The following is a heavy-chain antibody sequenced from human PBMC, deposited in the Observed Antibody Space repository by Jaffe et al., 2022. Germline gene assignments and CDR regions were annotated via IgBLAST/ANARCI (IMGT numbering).Heavy chain of an antibody. J-gene: IGHJ3*02. Sequence: QVQLQESGPGLVKPSETLSLTCSVSGSSISSTYYWGWIRQPLGKGLEWIGNIYHSGGTYYNPSLKSRVTISVDPSKNQFSLNLSSVTAADTAVYYCARGRDVYYYGSGSYYGDALNIWGQGTMVTVSS. V-gene: IGHV4-38-2*02. CDR1: GSSISSTYY. CDR3: ARGRDVYYYGSGSYYGDALNI. CDR2: IYHSGGT. D-gene: IGHD3-10*01.